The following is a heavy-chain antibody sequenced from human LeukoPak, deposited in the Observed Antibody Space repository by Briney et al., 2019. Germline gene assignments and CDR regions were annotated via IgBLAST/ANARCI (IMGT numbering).Heavy chain of an antibody. CDR2: IWYDGSNR. D-gene: IGHD2-8*01. CDR1: GFTFSNYG. V-gene: IGHV3-30*02. Sequence: GGSLRLSCAASGFTFSNYGMHWVRQAPGKGLEWVAFIWYDGSNRYYADSVKGRFTISRDNSENTLFLQMSSLRTENTAVYYCAKDPLGFCTRATCRYLDSWGQGTLVTVSS. J-gene: IGHJ4*02. CDR3: AKDPLGFCTRATCRYLDS.